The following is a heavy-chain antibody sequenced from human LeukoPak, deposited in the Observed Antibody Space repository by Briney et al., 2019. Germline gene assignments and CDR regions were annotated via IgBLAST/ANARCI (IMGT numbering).Heavy chain of an antibody. CDR3: AREDGGSYSAFDI. D-gene: IGHD1-26*01. V-gene: IGHV3-53*01. CDR1: GFTVSSNY. CDR2: IYSGGST. J-gene: IGHJ3*02. Sequence: GGSLRLSCAASGFTVSSNYMSWVRQAPGKGLEWVSVIYSGGSTYYADSVKGRFTISRDNSKNTLYLQMNSLRAEDTAVYYCAREDGGSYSAFDIWGQGTMVTVSS.